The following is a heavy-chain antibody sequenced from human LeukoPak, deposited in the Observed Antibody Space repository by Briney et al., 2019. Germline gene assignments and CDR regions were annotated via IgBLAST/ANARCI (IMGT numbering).Heavy chain of an antibody. Sequence: SETLSLTCTVSGGSISSYYWSWIRQPAGKGLEWIGRIYTSGSTNYNPSLKSRVTMSVDTSKNQFSVKLSSVTAADTAVYYCARGTYCSSTSCFSKGNWFDPWGQGTLVTVSS. D-gene: IGHD2-2*01. CDR3: ARGTYCSSTSCFSKGNWFDP. CDR1: GGSISSYY. CDR2: IYTSGST. J-gene: IGHJ5*02. V-gene: IGHV4-4*07.